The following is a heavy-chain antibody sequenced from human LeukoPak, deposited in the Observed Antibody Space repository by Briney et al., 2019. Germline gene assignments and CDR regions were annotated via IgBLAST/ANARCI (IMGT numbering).Heavy chain of an antibody. CDR1: GGSISSYY. V-gene: IGHV4-4*07. D-gene: IGHD3-22*01. CDR3: ARQKIVSSSGYYPTAYYHYGMDV. CDR2: IYTSGST. Sequence: SETLSLTCTVSGGSISSYYWSWIRQPAGKGLEWIGRIYTSGSTNYNPSLKSRVTMSVDTSKNQLSVNLNSVTAADTAVYYCARQKIVSSSGYYPTAYYHYGMDVWGQGTTVTVSS. J-gene: IGHJ6*02.